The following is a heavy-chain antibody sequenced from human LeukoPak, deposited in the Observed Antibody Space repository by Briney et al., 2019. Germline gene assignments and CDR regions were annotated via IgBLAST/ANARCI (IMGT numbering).Heavy chain of an antibody. CDR1: GGSISSYY. Sequence: SETLSLTCTVSGGSISSYYWSWIRQPPGKGLEWIGYIYYSGSTNYNPSLKSRVTISVDTSKNQFSLKLSSVTAADTAVYYCARGRGVWGQGTMVTVSS. D-gene: IGHD3-10*01. V-gene: IGHV4-59*12. CDR3: ARGRGV. J-gene: IGHJ3*01. CDR2: IYYSGST.